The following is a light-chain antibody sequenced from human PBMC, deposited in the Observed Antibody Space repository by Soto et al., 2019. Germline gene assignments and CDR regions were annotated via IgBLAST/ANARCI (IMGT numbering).Light chain of an antibody. CDR1: QSVSSN. Sequence: EIGVTQSAATLSVSPGERATLSCRASQSVSSNLAWYQQKPGQAPRLLIYGASTRATSVPARFSGSGSGTDFTLTISSLQSEDFAVYYCQQDNNWPWTFGQGTKVDIK. CDR2: GAS. J-gene: IGKJ1*01. V-gene: IGKV3-15*01. CDR3: QQDNNWPWT.